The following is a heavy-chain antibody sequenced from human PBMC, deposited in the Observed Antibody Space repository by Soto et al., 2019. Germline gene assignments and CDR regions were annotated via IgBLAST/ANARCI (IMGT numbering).Heavy chain of an antibody. CDR2: INGGSGST. V-gene: IGHV1-3*01. CDR3: ARSPPPLGRFDS. J-gene: IGHJ5*01. CDR1: GYTFATYA. Sequence: QLVQSGAEVKKPGASVKVSCKASGYTFATYAMQWVRQAPGQRLEWMGWINGGSGSTRYSQNFQGRLTITRDSSANTVYMELSSLRSGDTDIYYCARSPPPLGRFDSWGQGTLVTVSS.